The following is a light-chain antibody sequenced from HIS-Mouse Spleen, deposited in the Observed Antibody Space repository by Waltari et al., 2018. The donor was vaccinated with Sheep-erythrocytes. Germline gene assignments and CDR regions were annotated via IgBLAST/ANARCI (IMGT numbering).Light chain of an antibody. J-gene: IGKJ1*01. CDR3: QQYNSYSPNWT. Sequence: DIQMTQSPSTLSASVGDRVTITCRPSQSISSWLAWYQQKPGKAPKLLIYKAASLESGVTSRFSGSGSGTEFTLTISSLQPDDFATDYCQQYNSYSPNWTFGQGTKVEIK. CDR2: KAA. CDR1: QSISSW. V-gene: IGKV1-5*03.